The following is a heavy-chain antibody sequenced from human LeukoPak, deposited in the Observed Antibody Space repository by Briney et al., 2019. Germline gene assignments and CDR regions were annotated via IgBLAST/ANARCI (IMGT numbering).Heavy chain of an antibody. Sequence: GSLRLSCAASGFTVSSNYMSWVRQAPGKGLEWVSVIYSGGSTYYADSVKGRFTISRDNSKNTLYLQMNSLRAEDTAVYYCARYYYGSGSVPTNWFDPWGQGTLVTVSS. V-gene: IGHV3-53*01. J-gene: IGHJ5*02. CDR2: IYSGGST. CDR1: GFTVSSNY. D-gene: IGHD3-10*01. CDR3: ARYYYGSGSVPTNWFDP.